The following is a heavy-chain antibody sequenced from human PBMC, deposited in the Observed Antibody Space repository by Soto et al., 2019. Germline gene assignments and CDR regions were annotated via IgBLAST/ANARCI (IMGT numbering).Heavy chain of an antibody. V-gene: IGHV1-18*04. Sequence: ASVKVSCKASGYTFTSYGISWVRQAPGQGPEWMGWISAYNGNTNYAQKLQGRVTMTTDTSTSTAYMELRSLRSDDTAVYYCARDYDFWSGYYSGYWGQGTLVTVSS. D-gene: IGHD3-3*01. CDR1: GYTFTSYG. CDR2: ISAYNGNT. CDR3: ARDYDFWSGYYSGY. J-gene: IGHJ4*02.